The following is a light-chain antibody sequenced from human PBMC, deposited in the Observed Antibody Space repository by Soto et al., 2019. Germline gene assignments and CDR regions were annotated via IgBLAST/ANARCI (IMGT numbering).Light chain of an antibody. CDR1: SSDVGRYNL. V-gene: IGLV2-23*01. CDR3: CSYADGNTVV. CDR2: GDN. J-gene: IGLJ2*01. Sequence: QSALTQPASGAGAPGQSITISCTGTSSDVGRYNLVSWYQHHPGKAPKLMSYGDNKRASGISNRFSGSRSGNTSSLTISGLQAEDEAGYHCCSYADGNTVVFGGGTKLTVL.